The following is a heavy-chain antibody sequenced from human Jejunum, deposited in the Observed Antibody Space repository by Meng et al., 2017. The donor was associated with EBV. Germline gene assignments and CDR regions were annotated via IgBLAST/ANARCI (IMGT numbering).Heavy chain of an antibody. Sequence: QVAAPGSGPGPVKPSDALSLTCTVFGGSVSTASYYWSWIRQSPGKGLEWIGYIYYSGNTNYNPSLKSRATITVDTSKNQFSLKLSSVTAADTAVYYCARVVDYYERSGYPDFWGQGTLVTVSS. V-gene: IGHV4-61*01. CDR1: GGSVSTASYY. D-gene: IGHD3-22*01. CDR3: ARVVDYYERSGYPDF. CDR2: IYYSGNT. J-gene: IGHJ4*02.